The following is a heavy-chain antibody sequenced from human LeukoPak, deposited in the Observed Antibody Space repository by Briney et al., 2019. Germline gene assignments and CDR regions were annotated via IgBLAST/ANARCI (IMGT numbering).Heavy chain of an antibody. J-gene: IGHJ4*02. CDR1: GFSFSNFW. Sequence: PGGSLRLSCAASGFSFSNFWMTWVRQAPGKGLEWVANIRQDGNERFYVDSVKGRFTISRDNAKNSMYLQMNSLRAEDTAVYYCARAYQLLYPFDNWGQGTLVTVSS. D-gene: IGHD2-2*02. CDR2: IRQDGNER. V-gene: IGHV3-7*01. CDR3: ARAYQLLYPFDN.